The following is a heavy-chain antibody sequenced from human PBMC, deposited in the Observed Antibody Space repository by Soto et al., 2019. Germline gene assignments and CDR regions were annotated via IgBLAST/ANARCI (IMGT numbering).Heavy chain of an antibody. J-gene: IGHJ5*02. V-gene: IGHV4-39*01. D-gene: IGHD2-15*01. CDR3: AIRQSSPWFDP. Sequence: QLQLQESGPGLVKPSETLSLTCTVSGGSISSSSYYWGWIRQPPGKGLEWIGNIYYRGRSYYNLSHRGRATQSVDTSTNLFSLKLSSVTAADTAGYYCAIRQSSPWFDPKGQGTLVTVSS. CDR2: IYYRGRS. CDR1: GGSISSSSYY.